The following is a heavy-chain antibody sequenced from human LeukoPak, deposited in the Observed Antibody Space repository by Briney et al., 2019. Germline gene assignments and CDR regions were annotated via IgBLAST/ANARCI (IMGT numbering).Heavy chain of an antibody. CDR2: ISGSGGST. CDR1: GFTFSSYA. CDR3: AKSPATYGSGSYLNDY. Sequence: PGGSLRLSCAASGFTFSSYAMSWVRQAPGKGLEWVSAISGSGGSTYYADSVKGRFTISRDNSKNTPYLQMNSLRAEDTAVYYCAKSPATYGSGSYLNDYWGQGTLVTVSS. D-gene: IGHD3-10*01. V-gene: IGHV3-23*01. J-gene: IGHJ4*02.